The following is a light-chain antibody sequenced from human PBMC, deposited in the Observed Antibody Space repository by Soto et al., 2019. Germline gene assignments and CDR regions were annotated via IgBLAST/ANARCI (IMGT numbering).Light chain of an antibody. CDR2: DVS. Sequence: QSVLTQPASVSGSPGQSITISCTGISADVSSSNFVSWYQHRPGKAPSLILYDVSHRPSGVSNRFSGSKAGDTASLTISGLQLEDEADYYRTSYRRGPLYVFGTGTKLTVL. CDR1: SADVSSSNF. CDR3: TSYRRGPLYV. J-gene: IGLJ1*01. V-gene: IGLV2-14*03.